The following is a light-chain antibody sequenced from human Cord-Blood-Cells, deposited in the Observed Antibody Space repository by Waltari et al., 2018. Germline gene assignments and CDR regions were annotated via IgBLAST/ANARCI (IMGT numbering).Light chain of an antibody. J-gene: IGKJ4*01. CDR2: AAS. CDR3: QQSYSTLT. V-gene: IGKV1-39*01. Sequence: DIQMTQSPSSLSASVGDRVTITCRASQSISSYLNWYQQKPGKAPKLLIYAASSLQSGVPSRFSGSGSWTDFTLTISSLQPEDFATYYCQQSYSTLTLGGGTKVEIK. CDR1: QSISSY.